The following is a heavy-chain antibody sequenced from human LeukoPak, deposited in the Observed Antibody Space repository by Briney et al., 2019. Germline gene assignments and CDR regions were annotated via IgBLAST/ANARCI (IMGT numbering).Heavy chain of an antibody. CDR3: TRKGGSYWDYFDY. Sequence: PGGSLRLSCTASGFTFGDYAMSWFRQAPGKGLEWVGFIRSKAYGGTTEYAASVKGRFTISRDDSKSIAYLQMNSLKTEDTAVYYCTRKGGSYWDYFDYWGQGTLVTVSS. J-gene: IGHJ4*02. V-gene: IGHV3-49*03. CDR1: GFTFGDYA. D-gene: IGHD1-26*01. CDR2: IRSKAYGGTT.